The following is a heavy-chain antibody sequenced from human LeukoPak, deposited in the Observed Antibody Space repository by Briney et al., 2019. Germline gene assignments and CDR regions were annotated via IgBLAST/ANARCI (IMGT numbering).Heavy chain of an antibody. J-gene: IGHJ3*01. V-gene: IGHV1-2*02. CDR1: GYTFTAYY. D-gene: IGHD1-26*01. CDR2: IKPNSGGT. CDR3: ARPSGGRLGDAFDV. Sequence: ASVPLSCKASGYTFTAYYIHWVRQAPGQGLEWMGWIKPNSGGTNYAQKFQGRGIITRVTSISTAYMELSRLRSDDTAVYYCARPSGGRLGDAFDVCGQETMVSVSS.